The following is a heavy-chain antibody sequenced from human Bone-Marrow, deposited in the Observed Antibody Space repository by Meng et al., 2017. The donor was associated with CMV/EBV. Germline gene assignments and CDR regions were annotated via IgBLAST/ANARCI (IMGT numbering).Heavy chain of an antibody. V-gene: IGHV1-69*05. CDR3: ARGSGYRLLSHEHNWFDP. CDR2: IIPIFGTA. Sequence: SVKVSCKASGGTFSSYAISWVRQAPGQGLEWMGGIIPIFGTANYAQKFQGRVTITTDESTSTAYMELSSLRSEDTAVYYCARGSGYRLLSHEHNWFDPWGQGNLVTVSS. D-gene: IGHD2-2*01. CDR1: GGTFSSYA. J-gene: IGHJ5*02.